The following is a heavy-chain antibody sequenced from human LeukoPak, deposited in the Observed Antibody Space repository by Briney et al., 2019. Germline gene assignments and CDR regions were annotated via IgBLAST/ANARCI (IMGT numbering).Heavy chain of an antibody. V-gene: IGHV4-59*12. CDR3: ARGRQSNWFDP. Sequence: SETLSLTCTVSGGSISSYYWSWIRQPPGKGLEWIGNIYFSGTTYYNPSLKSRVTISEDTSKNQFSLKLSSVTAADTAVYYCARGRQSNWFDPWGQGTLVTVSS. CDR2: IYFSGTT. J-gene: IGHJ5*02. CDR1: GGSISSYY. D-gene: IGHD6-19*01.